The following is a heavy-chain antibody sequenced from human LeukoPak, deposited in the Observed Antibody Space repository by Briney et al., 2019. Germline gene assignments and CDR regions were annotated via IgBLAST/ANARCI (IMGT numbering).Heavy chain of an antibody. CDR1: GFTFSGFE. D-gene: IGHD6-19*01. CDR2: ISRRGTTT. V-gene: IGHV3-48*03. CDR3: VRDGSGYDY. Sequence: GGSLRFSCAASGFTFSGFEMNWVRQAPGKGLEWVSFISRRGTTTKYADSVKGRFTISRDNAKNSLYLQLTSLRAEDTGIYCCVRDGSGYDYWGQGTLVTVSS. J-gene: IGHJ4*02.